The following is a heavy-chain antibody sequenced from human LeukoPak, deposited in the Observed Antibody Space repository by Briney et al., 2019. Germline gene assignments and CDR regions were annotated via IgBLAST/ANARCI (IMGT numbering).Heavy chain of an antibody. CDR1: GGSISSYY. CDR3: ASRYCSGGSCYSGLNYYYYMDV. Sequence: SETLSLTCTVSGGSISSYYRSWIRQPAGKGLEWIGRIYTSGSTNYNPSLKSRFTMSVDTSKNQFSLKLSSVTAADTAVYYCASRYCSGGSCYSGLNYYYYMDVWGKGTTVTVSS. V-gene: IGHV4-4*07. D-gene: IGHD2-15*01. J-gene: IGHJ6*03. CDR2: IYTSGST.